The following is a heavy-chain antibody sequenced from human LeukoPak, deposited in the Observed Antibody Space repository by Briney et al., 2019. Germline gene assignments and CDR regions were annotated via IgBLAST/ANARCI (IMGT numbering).Heavy chain of an antibody. J-gene: IGHJ4*02. CDR1: GGSISSSSYY. V-gene: IGHV4-39*01. D-gene: IGHD3-10*01. CDR2: IYYSGST. Sequence: PSETLSLTCTVSGGSISSSSYYWGWIRQPPGKGLEWIGSIYYSGSTYYNPSLKSRVTISVDTSKNQFSLKLSSVTAADTAVYYCARLFGYYGSGSYYRGDLGYYFDYWGQGTLVTVSS. CDR3: ARLFGYYGSGSYYRGDLGYYFDY.